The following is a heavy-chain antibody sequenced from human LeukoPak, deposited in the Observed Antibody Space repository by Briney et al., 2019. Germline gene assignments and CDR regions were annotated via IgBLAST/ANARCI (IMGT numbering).Heavy chain of an antibody. J-gene: IGHJ5*02. CDR3: ARVPRITMVRGVIPYNWFDP. Sequence: SETLSLTCAVYGGSFSAYYWSWIRQPPGKGLEWIGEINHSGSTNYNPSLKSRVTISVDTSKNQFSLKLSSVTAADTAVYYCARVPRITMVRGVIPYNWFDPWGQGTLVTVSS. CDR2: INHSGST. D-gene: IGHD3-10*01. CDR1: GGSFSAYY. V-gene: IGHV4-34*01.